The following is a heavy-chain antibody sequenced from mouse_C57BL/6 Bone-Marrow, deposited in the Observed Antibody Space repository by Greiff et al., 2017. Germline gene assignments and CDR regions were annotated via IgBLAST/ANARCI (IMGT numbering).Heavy chain of an antibody. CDR1: GYTFTSYW. Sequence: QVQLQQPGAELVKPGASVKMSCKASGYTFTSYWITWVKQRPGQGLEWIGDIYPGSGSTNYNEKFKSKATLTVDTSSSTAYMQLSSLTSEDSAVYYCASEEDGRGNAMDYWGQGTSGTVSS. J-gene: IGHJ4*01. CDR2: IYPGSGST. CDR3: ASEEDGRGNAMDY. D-gene: IGHD2-3*01. V-gene: IGHV1-55*01.